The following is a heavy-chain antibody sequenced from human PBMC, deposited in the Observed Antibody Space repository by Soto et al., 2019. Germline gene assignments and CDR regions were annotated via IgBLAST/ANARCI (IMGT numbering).Heavy chain of an antibody. CDR2: IIPIFGTA. CDR1: GGTFSSYA. CDR3: ARVPGYNWNRGDYFDY. V-gene: IGHV1-69*06. J-gene: IGHJ4*02. D-gene: IGHD1-20*01. Sequence: QVQLVQSGAEVKKPGSSVKVSCKASGGTFSSYAISWVRQAPGQGLEWMGGIIPIFGTANYAQKLEGRVTITEDKSPSTAYMELSSLRSEDTAVYYCARVPGYNWNRGDYFDYWGQGTLVTVSS.